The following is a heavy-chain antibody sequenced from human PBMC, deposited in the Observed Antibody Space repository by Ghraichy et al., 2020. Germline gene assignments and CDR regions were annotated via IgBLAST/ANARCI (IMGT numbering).Heavy chain of an antibody. J-gene: IGHJ4*02. V-gene: IGHV3-74*01. CDR2: INSDGSST. D-gene: IGHD3-22*01. CDR3: AKTYYYDSSGYQFFDY. CDR1: GFTFSSYC. Sequence: GGSLRLSCAASGFTFSSYCMHWVRHAPGKGLVWVSRINSDGSSTSYADSVKGRFTISRDNAKNTLYLQMNSLRAEDTAVYYCAKTYYYDSSGYQFFDYWGQGTLFNVSS.